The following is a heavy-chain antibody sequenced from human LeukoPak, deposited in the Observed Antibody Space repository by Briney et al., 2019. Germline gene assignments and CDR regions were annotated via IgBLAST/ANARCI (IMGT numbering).Heavy chain of an antibody. D-gene: IGHD5-12*01. CDR3: ARDRGVARIFDY. CDR2: ISSSSSYI. V-gene: IGHV3-21*01. Sequence: GGSLRLSCAASGFTFSSYSMNWVRQAPGKGLKWVSSISSSSSYIYYADSVKGRFTISRDNAKNSLYLQMNSLRAEDTAVYYCARDRGVARIFDYWGQGTLVTVSS. J-gene: IGHJ4*02. CDR1: GFTFSSYS.